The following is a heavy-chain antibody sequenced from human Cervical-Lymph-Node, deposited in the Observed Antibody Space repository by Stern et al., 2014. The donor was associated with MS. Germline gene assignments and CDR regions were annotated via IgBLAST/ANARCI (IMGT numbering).Heavy chain of an antibody. V-gene: IGHV3-53*01. CDR2: ITNVGST. Sequence: EEQLVQSGGGVIQPGGSRRLSCTASGFTVSRDYMTWVRQAPGKGREWVALITNVGSTFYTDSVKGRFTISRDDSKNTVYLHMTSLRAEDTAMYYCARDTSSPERSDWWGQGTLVTVSS. CDR1: GFTVSRDY. CDR3: ARDTSSPERSDW. J-gene: IGHJ4*02. D-gene: IGHD1-1*01.